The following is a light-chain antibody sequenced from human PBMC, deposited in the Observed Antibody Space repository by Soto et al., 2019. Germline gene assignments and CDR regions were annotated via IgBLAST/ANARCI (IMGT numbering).Light chain of an antibody. V-gene: IGKV3-15*01. CDR1: QSVSSN. CDR3: QQYSDWPPT. Sequence: TQSPATLSVSPGERATLSCRASQSVSSNLAWYQQKPGQAPRLLINGASTRATGIPARFSGSGSGTEFSLTISSLQSEDFAVYYCQQYSDWPPTFGQGTKVDI. CDR2: GAS. J-gene: IGKJ1*01.